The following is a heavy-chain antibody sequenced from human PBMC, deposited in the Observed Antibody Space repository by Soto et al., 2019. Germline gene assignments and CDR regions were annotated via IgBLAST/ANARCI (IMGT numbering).Heavy chain of an antibody. V-gene: IGHV1-69*01. J-gene: IGHJ6*02. CDR2: IIPIFGTA. Sequence: QVQLVQSGAEVKKPGSSVKVSCKASGGTFSSYAISWVRQAPGQGLEWMGGIIPIFGTANYAQKFQGRVTITADESTSIAYMELSSLRSEDTAVYYCARDSPTTVVTPDYYYYYYGMDVWGQGTTVTVSS. CDR1: GGTFSSYA. CDR3: ARDSPTTVVTPDYYYYYYGMDV. D-gene: IGHD4-17*01.